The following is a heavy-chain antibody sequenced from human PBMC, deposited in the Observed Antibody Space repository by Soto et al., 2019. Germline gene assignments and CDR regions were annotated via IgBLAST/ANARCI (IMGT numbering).Heavy chain of an antibody. CDR3: AKPIGYSTNGVCSDFDY. J-gene: IGHJ4*02. Sequence: PGGSLRLSCAASGFTFSSYAMSWVRQAPGKGLEWVSAISGSGGSTYYADSVKGRFTISRDNSKNTLYLQMNSLRAEDTAVYYCAKPIGYSTNGVCSDFDYWGQGTLVTVSS. CDR1: GFTFSSYA. D-gene: IGHD2-8*01. V-gene: IGHV3-23*01. CDR2: ISGSGGST.